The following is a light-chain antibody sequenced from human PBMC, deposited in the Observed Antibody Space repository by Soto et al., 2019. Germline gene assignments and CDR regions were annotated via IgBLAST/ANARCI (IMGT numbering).Light chain of an antibody. Sequence: EIVFTHSPVTLSASPGERATLSCRASQSVSNNLAWYQQKPGQAPRLLIHGASTRATGIPARFSGSGSGTDFTLTISRLEPEDFAVYYCQQYGSSPKTFGQGTKVDIK. J-gene: IGKJ1*01. V-gene: IGKV3-20*01. CDR1: QSVSNN. CDR2: GAS. CDR3: QQYGSSPKT.